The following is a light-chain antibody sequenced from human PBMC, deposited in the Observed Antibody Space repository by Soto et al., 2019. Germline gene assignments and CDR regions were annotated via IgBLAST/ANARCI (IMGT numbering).Light chain of an antibody. Sequence: IVLTQSPATLSLSPGERATLSCRASQSVSSSLAWYQQKPGQAPRLLIYDASNRATGIPARFSGSGSGTDFTLTISTLEPEDFAVYYCQQRSNWPPWTFGQGTKVDIK. CDR3: QQRSNWPPWT. V-gene: IGKV3-11*01. CDR1: QSVSSS. J-gene: IGKJ1*01. CDR2: DAS.